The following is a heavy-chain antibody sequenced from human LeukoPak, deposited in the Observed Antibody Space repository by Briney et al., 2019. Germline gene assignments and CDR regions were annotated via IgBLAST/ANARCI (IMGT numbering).Heavy chain of an antibody. CDR3: AKTTTGYSSGRYPAWPIDY. CDR2: IFGSGGSA. J-gene: IGHJ4*02. CDR1: GFTFGSYA. D-gene: IGHD2-15*01. V-gene: IGHV3-23*01. Sequence: GGSLRLSCAASGFTFGSYAMYWVRQAPGKGLEWISGIFGSGGSAHYADSVKGRFTISRDNSKNTVYLQMDSLRAEDTAIYYCAKTTTGYSSGRYPAWPIDYWGQGTLVTVSS.